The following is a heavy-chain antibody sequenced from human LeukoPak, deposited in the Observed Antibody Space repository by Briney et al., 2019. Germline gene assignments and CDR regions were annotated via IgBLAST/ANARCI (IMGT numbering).Heavy chain of an antibody. CDR1: GGTFSSYA. D-gene: IGHD3-10*01. Sequence: SVKVSCKASGGTFSSYAISWVRQAPGQGLEWMGGIIPIFGTANYAQKFQGRVTITADESTSTAYMELSSLRYEDTAVYYCAARVRGPYYFDYWSQGTLVTVSS. V-gene: IGHV1-69*13. J-gene: IGHJ4*02. CDR2: IIPIFGTA. CDR3: AARVRGPYYFDY.